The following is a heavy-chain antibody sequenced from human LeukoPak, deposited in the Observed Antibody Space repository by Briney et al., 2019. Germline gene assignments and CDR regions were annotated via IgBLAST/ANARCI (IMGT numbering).Heavy chain of an antibody. V-gene: IGHV3-49*03. CDR3: TGGYYDILTGLNWFDP. D-gene: IGHD3-9*01. CDR2: IRSKAYGGTT. Sequence: GGSLRLSCTASGFTFGDYAMSWFRQAPGKGLEWVGFIRSKAYGGTTEYAASVKGRFTISRDDSKSIAYLQMNSLKTEDTAVYYCTGGYYDILTGLNWFDPWGQGTLVTVSS. J-gene: IGHJ5*02. CDR1: GFTFGDYA.